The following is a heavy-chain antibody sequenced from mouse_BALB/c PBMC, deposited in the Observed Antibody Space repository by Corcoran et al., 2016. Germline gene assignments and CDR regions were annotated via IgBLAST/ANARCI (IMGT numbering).Heavy chain of an antibody. CDR1: GFNIKDTY. CDR3: ASPPYYYGFSYDAMDF. J-gene: IGHJ4*01. Sequence: QLQQSGAELVKPGASIKLPCIASGFNIKDTYIHWVKQRPEQGLEWIGRIDPANGNTKYDPKFQDKATLTADTSSNTAYLQLSSLTSEDSAVYYCASPPYYYGFSYDAMDFWGQGTSVTVSS. D-gene: IGHD1-1*01. V-gene: IGHV14-3*02. CDR2: IDPANGNT.